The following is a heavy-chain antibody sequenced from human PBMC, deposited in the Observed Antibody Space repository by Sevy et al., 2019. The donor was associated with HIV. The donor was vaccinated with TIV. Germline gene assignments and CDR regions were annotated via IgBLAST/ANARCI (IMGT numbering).Heavy chain of an antibody. CDR3: ARTLDDYYGSGSYFDY. J-gene: IGHJ4*02. CDR2: ISSSSSYI. D-gene: IGHD3-10*01. V-gene: IGHV3-21*01. Sequence: GGSLRLSCAASGFTFSSYSMNWVRQAPGKGLEWVSSISSSSSYIYYAGSVKGRFTITRDKAKNSLYLQMNSLRPEDTAVYYCARTLDDYYGSGSYFDYWGQGTLVTVSS. CDR1: GFTFSSYS.